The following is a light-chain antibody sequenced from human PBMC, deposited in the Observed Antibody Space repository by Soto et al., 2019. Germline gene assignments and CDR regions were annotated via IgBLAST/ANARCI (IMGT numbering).Light chain of an antibody. J-gene: IGLJ1*01. V-gene: IGLV2-14*01. CDR1: SSDVGGYNY. Sequence: QSVLTQPASVSGSPGQSITISCTGTSSDVGGYNYVSWYQQHQGKAPKFMIYDVSNRPSGVSNRFSGSKSGNTASLTISGLQAEYEADYYCCSYTTSNTRQIVFGTGTKLTVL. CDR3: CSYTTSNTRQIV. CDR2: DVS.